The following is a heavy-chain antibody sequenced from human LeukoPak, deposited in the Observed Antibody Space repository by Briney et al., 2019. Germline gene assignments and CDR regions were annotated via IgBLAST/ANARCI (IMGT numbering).Heavy chain of an antibody. J-gene: IGHJ4*02. V-gene: IGHV3-30*02. D-gene: IGHD3-3*01. Sequence: GGSLRLSCAASGFTFSSYEMNWVRQAPGKGLEWVAFIRYDGTNKNYADSVKGRFTISRDNAKNSVYLQMNSLRVEDMSLYYCTKTTYYDFWSGYFDYWGQGTLVTVSS. CDR3: TKTTYYDFWSGYFDY. CDR1: GFTFSSYE. CDR2: IRYDGTNK.